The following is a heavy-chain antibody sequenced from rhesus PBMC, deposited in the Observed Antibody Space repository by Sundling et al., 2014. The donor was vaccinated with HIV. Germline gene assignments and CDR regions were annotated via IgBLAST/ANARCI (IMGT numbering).Heavy chain of an antibody. CDR2: IHGSGGST. J-gene: IGHJ4*01. CDR1: GGSISDNYY. V-gene: IGHV4S9*01. CDR3: ARVILAGTLFDY. Sequence: QVQLQESGPGLVKPSETLSLTCAVSGGSISDNYYWNWIRQPPGKGLEWIGNIHGSGGSTEHNPSLKSRVTIAKDTSKNQFSLKLSSVTAADTAVYYCARVILAGTLFDYWGQGVLVTVSS. D-gene: IGHD1-1-1*01.